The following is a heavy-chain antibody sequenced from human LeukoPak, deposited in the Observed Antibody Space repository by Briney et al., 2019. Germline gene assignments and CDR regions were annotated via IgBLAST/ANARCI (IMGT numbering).Heavy chain of an antibody. CDR2: IGEDGSEK. J-gene: IGHJ6*03. D-gene: IGHD3-3*01. CDR1: GFTFSSYW. CDR3: ARLNYDFWSGVWEGYYMDV. V-gene: IGHV3-7*01. Sequence: GGSLRLSCAASGFTFSSYWMTWVRQAPGKGQEWVANIGEDGSEKYYVDSVKGRFTISRDNAKNSLYLQVDSLRAEDTAVYYCARLNYDFWSGVWEGYYMDVWGKGTTVTVSS.